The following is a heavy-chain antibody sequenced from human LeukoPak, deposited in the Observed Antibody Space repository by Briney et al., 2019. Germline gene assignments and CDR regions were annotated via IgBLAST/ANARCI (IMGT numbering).Heavy chain of an antibody. CDR2: INHSGGT. Sequence: PSETLSLTCAVYGGSFSGYYWSWIRQPPGKGLEWIGEINHSGGTNYNPSLKSRVTISVDTSKNQFSLKLSSVTAADTAVYYCASVGYSYGRRADYWGQGTLVTVSS. CDR1: GGSFSGYY. V-gene: IGHV4-34*01. CDR3: ASVGYSYGRRADY. D-gene: IGHD5-18*01. J-gene: IGHJ4*02.